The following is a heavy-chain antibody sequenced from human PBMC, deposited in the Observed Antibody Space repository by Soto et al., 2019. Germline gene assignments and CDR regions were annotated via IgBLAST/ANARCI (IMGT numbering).Heavy chain of an antibody. CDR1: GYTFAGYY. V-gene: IGHV1-2*02. D-gene: IGHD3-22*01. J-gene: IGHJ6*02. CDR2: INPNSGGT. Sequence: GASVKVSCKASGYTFAGYYMHWVRQAPGQGLEWMGWINPNSGGTNYAQKFQGRVTMTRDTSTSTVYMELSSLRSEDTAVYYCATDSSGYYLKDYGMDVWGQGTTVTVSS. CDR3: ATDSSGYYLKDYGMDV.